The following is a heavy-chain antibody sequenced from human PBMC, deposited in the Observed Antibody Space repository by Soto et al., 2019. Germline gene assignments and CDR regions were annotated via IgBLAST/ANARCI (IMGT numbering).Heavy chain of an antibody. CDR1: GGTFSRHA. J-gene: IGHJ4*02. V-gene: IGHV1-69*01. CDR3: ARGWGYDSNYYYYPY. D-gene: IGHD3-22*01. CDR2: IIPIFGTA. Sequence: QVQLVQSGAEVRKPGSSVKVSCKASGGTFSRHAISWVRQAPGQGLEWMGGIIPIFGTANHAQKFQGRVTIIADESTSTGYMELSSLRSEDTAMYYCARGWGYDSNYYYYPYWCQGTLVIVSS.